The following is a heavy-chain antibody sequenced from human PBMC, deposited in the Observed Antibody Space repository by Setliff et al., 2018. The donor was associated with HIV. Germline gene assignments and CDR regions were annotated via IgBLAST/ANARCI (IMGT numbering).Heavy chain of an antibody. V-gene: IGHV4-34*01. CDR3: ARRTYPGSYTPYFDY. J-gene: IGHJ4*02. Sequence: SETLSLTCAVYGGSFSGYYWSWIRQPPGKGLEWIGEINHSGSTNYNPSLKTRATISVDTSKNQFSLRLTSVTAADTAVYYCARRTYPGSYTPYFDYWGQGTLVTVSS. CDR1: GGSFSGYY. CDR2: INHSGST. D-gene: IGHD1-1*01.